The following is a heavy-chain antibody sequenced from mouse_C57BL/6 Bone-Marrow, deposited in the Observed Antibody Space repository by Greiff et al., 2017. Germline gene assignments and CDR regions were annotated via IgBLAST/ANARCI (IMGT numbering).Heavy chain of an antibody. CDR2: INPNNGGT. J-gene: IGHJ3*01. V-gene: IGHV1-26*01. Sequence: VQLQQSGPELVKPGASVKISCKASGYTFTDYYMNWVKQSHGKSLEWIGDINPNNGGTSYNQKFNGKATLTVEQSSSTAYMELRSLTSEDSAVYYCARGGGWFSFAYWGQGTLVTVSA. CDR3: ARGGGWFSFAY. CDR1: GYTFTDYY. D-gene: IGHD2-3*01.